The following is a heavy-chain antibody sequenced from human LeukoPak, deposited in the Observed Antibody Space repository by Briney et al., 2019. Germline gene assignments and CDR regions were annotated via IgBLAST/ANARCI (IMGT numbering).Heavy chain of an antibody. D-gene: IGHD4-17*01. Sequence: GGSLRLSCAASGFTFSSYGMHWVRQAPGKGLEWVAVISYDGSNKYYADSVKGRFTISRDNSKNTLHLQMNSLRAEDTAVYYCAEDRTTVTGYGMDVWGQGTTVTVSS. V-gene: IGHV3-30*18. CDR3: AEDRTTVTGYGMDV. CDR1: GFTFSSYG. CDR2: ISYDGSNK. J-gene: IGHJ6*02.